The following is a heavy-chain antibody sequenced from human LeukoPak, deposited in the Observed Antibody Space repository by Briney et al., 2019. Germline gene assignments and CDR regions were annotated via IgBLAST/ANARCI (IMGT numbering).Heavy chain of an antibody. Sequence: PGGSLRLSCAASGFTFSSYWMSWVRQAPGKGLEWVANIKQDGSEKYYVDSVKDRFTISRDNAKNSLYLQMNSLGAEDTAVYYCARDLDSGYDFRVFDPWGQGTLVTVSS. D-gene: IGHD5-12*01. CDR2: IKQDGSEK. CDR1: GFTFSSYW. CDR3: ARDLDSGYDFRVFDP. V-gene: IGHV3-7*01. J-gene: IGHJ5*02.